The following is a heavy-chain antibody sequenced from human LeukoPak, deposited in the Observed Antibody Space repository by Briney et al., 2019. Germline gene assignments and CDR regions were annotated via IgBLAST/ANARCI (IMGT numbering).Heavy chain of an antibody. Sequence: PSETLSLTCAVYGGSFSGYYWSWIRQPPGKGLEWIGEINHSGSTNYNPSLKSRVTISVDTSKNQFSLKLSSVTAADTAVYYCARGRGYGYGHPLWSSGFDYWGQGTLVAVSS. V-gene: IGHV4-34*01. CDR2: INHSGST. CDR1: GGSFSGYY. J-gene: IGHJ4*02. D-gene: IGHD5-18*01. CDR3: ARGRGYGYGHPLWSSGFDY.